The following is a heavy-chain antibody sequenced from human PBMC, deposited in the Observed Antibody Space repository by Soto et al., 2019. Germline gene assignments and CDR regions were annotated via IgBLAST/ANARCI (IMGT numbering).Heavy chain of an antibody. J-gene: IGHJ4*02. CDR1: GFTFRSYW. CDR3: ARRDYFDY. CDR2: IKYDGTIT. V-gene: IGHV3-74*01. Sequence: EVQLVESGGDLVQPGGSLRLSCAGSGFTFRSYWMHWVRQVPGKGLVWVARIKYDGTITYYADSVKGRFTISRDNAKNTVYLQMNSLRAEDTAVYYRARRDYFDYWGLGTLVTVSS.